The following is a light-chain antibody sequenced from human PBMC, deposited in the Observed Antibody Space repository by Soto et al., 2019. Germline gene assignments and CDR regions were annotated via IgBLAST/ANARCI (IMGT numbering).Light chain of an antibody. CDR1: SSNIGAGYD. V-gene: IGLV1-40*01. CDR3: QSYDSSLSSLVV. Sequence: QSVLTQPPSVSGAPGQRVTISCTGSSSNIGAGYDVHWYQQLPGAAPKLLIYGNSNRPSGVPDRFSGSKSGTSASLAITRLQAEDTADYACQSYDSSLSSLVVFGGGTKLTVL. J-gene: IGLJ2*01. CDR2: GNS.